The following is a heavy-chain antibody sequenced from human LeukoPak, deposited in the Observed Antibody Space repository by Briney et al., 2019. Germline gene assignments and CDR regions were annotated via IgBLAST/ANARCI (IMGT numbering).Heavy chain of an antibody. CDR3: ARGAWFGESHFDY. D-gene: IGHD3-10*01. J-gene: IGHJ4*02. CDR2: IIPIFGTA. Sequence: SVKVSCKASGGTFSSYAISWVRQAPGQGLEWMGGIIPIFGTANYAQKFQGRVTITADESTSTAYMELSSLRSEDTAVYYCARGAWFGESHFDYWGQGTLVAVSS. V-gene: IGHV1-69*13. CDR1: GGTFSSYA.